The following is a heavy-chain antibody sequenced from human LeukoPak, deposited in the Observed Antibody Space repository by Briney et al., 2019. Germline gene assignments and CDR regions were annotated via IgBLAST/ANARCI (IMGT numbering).Heavy chain of an antibody. CDR1: GFTFSSYW. D-gene: IGHD5-18*01. Sequence: GGSLRLSCAASGFTFSSYWMHWVRQAPGKGLVWVSHLDSDGTGTDYADSVKGRFTISRDNSKNTLYLQMNSLRAEDTAVYYCAKDSRLRYSYGYNIFDYWGQGTLVTVSS. V-gene: IGHV3-74*01. J-gene: IGHJ4*02. CDR3: AKDSRLRYSYGYNIFDY. CDR2: LDSDGTGT.